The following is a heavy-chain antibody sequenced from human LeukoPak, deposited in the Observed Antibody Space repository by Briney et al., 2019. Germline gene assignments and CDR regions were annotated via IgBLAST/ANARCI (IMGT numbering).Heavy chain of an antibody. CDR1: GFTFSSYA. CDR2: ISGSGGST. CDR3: AKDQWFGELTTSDYYYYGMDV. J-gene: IGHJ6*02. D-gene: IGHD3-10*01. Sequence: GGSLRLSCAASGFTFSSYAMSWVRQAPGRGLEWVSAISGSGGSTYYADSVKGRFTISRDNSKNTLYLQMNSLRAEDTAVYYCAKDQWFGELTTSDYYYYGMDVWGQGTTVTVSS. V-gene: IGHV3-23*01.